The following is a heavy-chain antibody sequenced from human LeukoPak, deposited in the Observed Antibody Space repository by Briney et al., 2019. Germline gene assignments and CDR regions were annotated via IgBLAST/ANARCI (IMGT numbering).Heavy chain of an antibody. CDR3: TRGVPGSYTPRGYFDY. CDR2: INHSGST. J-gene: IGHJ4*02. CDR1: GGSFSGYY. Sequence: SETLSLTCAVYGGSFSGYYWSWIRQPPGKGLEWIGEINHSGSTNYNPSLKSRVTISVDTSKNQFSLKLTSVTAADTAVYYCTRGVPGSYTPRGYFDYWGQGTLVTVSS. V-gene: IGHV4-34*01. D-gene: IGHD1-26*01.